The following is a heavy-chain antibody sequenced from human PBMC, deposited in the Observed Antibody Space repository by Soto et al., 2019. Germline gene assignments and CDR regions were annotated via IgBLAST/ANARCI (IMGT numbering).Heavy chain of an antibody. V-gene: IGHV3-11*06. CDR3: ANSPPGDQLSWVDP. CDR2: ISSSSSYT. D-gene: IGHD3-10*01. CDR1: GFTFSDYY. Sequence: QVQLVESGGGLVKPGGSLRLSCAASGFTFSDYYMSWIRQAPGKGLEWVSYISSSSSYTNYADSVKGRFTISRDNAKNSLYLQMNSLRAEDTAVYYCANSPPGDQLSWVDPCGQGTLVTVSS. J-gene: IGHJ5*02.